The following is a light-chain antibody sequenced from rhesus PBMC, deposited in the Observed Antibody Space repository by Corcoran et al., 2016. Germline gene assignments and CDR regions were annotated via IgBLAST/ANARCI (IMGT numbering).Light chain of an antibody. V-gene: IGLV2-32*01. CDR2: EFS. CDR1: SSGIGGYNY. Sequence: QAALTQPRSVSGSPGQSVTISCTGTSSGIGGYNYVSWYQQHPGTAPKLMIYEFSKRPSGVSDRFSGSKSGNTASLTISGLQAEDEACYYCCSYAGSYTNYIFGAGTRLTVL. J-gene: IGLJ1*01. CDR3: CSYAGSYTNYI.